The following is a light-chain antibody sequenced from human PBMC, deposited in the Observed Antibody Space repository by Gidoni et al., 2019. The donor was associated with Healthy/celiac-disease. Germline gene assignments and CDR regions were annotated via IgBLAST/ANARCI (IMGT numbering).Light chain of an antibody. CDR1: QRVSSSY. J-gene: IGKJ4*01. Sequence: DIVLTQSAGTLSLSPGARATLSCGASQRVSSSYLAWYQQKPGQAPRLLIYGESSRATGIPDRFSGSGSGTDFTLTISRLEPEDVAVYYCQQYGSSSALTFGGGTKVEIK. CDR3: QQYGSSSALT. V-gene: IGKV3-20*01. CDR2: GES.